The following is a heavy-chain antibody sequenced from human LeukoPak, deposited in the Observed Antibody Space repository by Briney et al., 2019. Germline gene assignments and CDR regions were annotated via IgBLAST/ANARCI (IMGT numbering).Heavy chain of an antibody. CDR3: ARFTWSYFDAFDI. V-gene: IGHV3-53*01. D-gene: IGHD1-26*01. Sequence: GGSLRLSCAASGFTVSSNYMSWVRQAPGKGLEWVSVIYSGGSTYYADSVKGRFTISRDNSKNTLYLQMNSLRAEDTAVYYCARFTWSYFDAFDIWGQGTMVTVSS. CDR1: GFTVSSNY. J-gene: IGHJ3*02. CDR2: IYSGGST.